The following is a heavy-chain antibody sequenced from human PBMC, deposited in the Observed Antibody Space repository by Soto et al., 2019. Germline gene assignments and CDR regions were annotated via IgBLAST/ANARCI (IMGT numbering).Heavy chain of an antibody. CDR1: GFTFSSYG. CDR3: AREVLPRGSVKVPRDYYYYYGMDV. CDR2: IWYDGSNK. D-gene: IGHD4-4*01. J-gene: IGHJ6*02. Sequence: GGSLRLSCAASGFTFSSYGMHWVRQAPGKGLEWVAVIWYDGSNKYYADSVKGRFTISRDNSKNTLYLQMNSLRAEDTAVYYCAREVLPRGSVKVPRDYYYYYGMDVWGQGTTVTVSS. V-gene: IGHV3-33*01.